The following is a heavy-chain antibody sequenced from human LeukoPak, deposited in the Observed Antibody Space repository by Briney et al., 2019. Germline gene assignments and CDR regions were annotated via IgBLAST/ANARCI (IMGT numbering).Heavy chain of an antibody. Sequence: GASVKVSCKASGYTFTGYYMHWVRQAPGQGLEWMGCINPNSGGTNYAQKFQGRVTMTRDTSISTAYMELSRLRSDDTAVYYCARGTAAAGSVFGVWGKGTTVTISS. J-gene: IGHJ6*04. CDR2: INPNSGGT. CDR1: GYTFTGYY. D-gene: IGHD6-13*01. V-gene: IGHV1-2*02. CDR3: ARGTAAAGSVFGV.